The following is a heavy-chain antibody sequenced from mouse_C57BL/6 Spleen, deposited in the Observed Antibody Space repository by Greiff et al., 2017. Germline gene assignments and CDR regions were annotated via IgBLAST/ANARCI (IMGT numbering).Heavy chain of an antibody. D-gene: IGHD1-1*01. V-gene: IGHV1-50*01. CDR1: GYTFTSYW. CDR3: ARTGLRSLFDY. J-gene: IGHJ2*01. CDR2: IDPSDSYT. Sequence: QVQLQQPGAELVKPGASVKLSCKASGYTFTSYWMQWVKRRPGQGLEWIGEIDPSDSYTNYNQKFKGKATLTVDTSSSTAYMQLSSLTSEDSAVYYCARTGLRSLFDYWGQGTTLTVSS.